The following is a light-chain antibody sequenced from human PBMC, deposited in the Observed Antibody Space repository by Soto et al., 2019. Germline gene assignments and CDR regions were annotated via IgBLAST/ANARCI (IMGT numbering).Light chain of an antibody. V-gene: IGKV3-20*01. J-gene: IGKJ4*01. CDR1: QSVSNTY. CDR3: QQYVNSPLT. CDR2: RAS. Sequence: EIVLTQSPGTLSLSPGERATLFCRASQSVSNTYLAWYQQKPGQAPRLLIYRASTRATGITDRFSGSGSGTEFTLTISRLEHEDFAVYYWQQYVNSPLTFGGGTKVEIK.